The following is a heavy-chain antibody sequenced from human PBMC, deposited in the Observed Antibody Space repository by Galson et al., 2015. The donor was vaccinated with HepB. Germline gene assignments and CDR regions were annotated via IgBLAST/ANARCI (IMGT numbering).Heavy chain of an antibody. D-gene: IGHD6-19*01. CDR3: AREQYTSGWYYFDY. Sequence: SLRLSCAASGFTFSTYSMNWVRQAPGKGLEWVSSISSTSNYIYYADSLQGRFTISRDNAKNSLYLQMNSLRAEDTAVYYCAREQYTSGWYYFDYWGQGTLVTVSS. J-gene: IGHJ4*02. CDR1: GFTFSTYS. CDR2: ISSTSNYI. V-gene: IGHV3-21*01.